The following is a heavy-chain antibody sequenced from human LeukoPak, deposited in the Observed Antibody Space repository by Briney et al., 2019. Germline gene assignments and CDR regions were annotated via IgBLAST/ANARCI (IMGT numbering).Heavy chain of an antibody. V-gene: IGHV3-33*03. Sequence: GSLRLSCAASGFTFSSHGMHWVRQAPGKGLEWVAVIWYDASKKYYADSVRGRFTISRDNSKSTLFLQMNSLRVEDTAIYYCARVSVSSNDYWGQGTLVTVSS. J-gene: IGHJ4*02. CDR3: ARVSVSSNDY. CDR1: GFTFSSHG. D-gene: IGHD6-6*01. CDR2: IWYDASKK.